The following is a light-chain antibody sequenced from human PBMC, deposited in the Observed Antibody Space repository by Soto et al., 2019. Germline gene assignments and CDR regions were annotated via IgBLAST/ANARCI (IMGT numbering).Light chain of an antibody. CDR2: TAS. CDR1: QSISNY. Sequence: DIQMTQSPSSLSASVGDRVTITCRASQSISNYLNWYQQKPGKAPKLLIYTASSSQSGVPARFSGSGSGTDFTLTISNLQPEDSATYYCQQSNSSPLTFGGGTKVEIK. J-gene: IGKJ4*01. CDR3: QQSNSSPLT. V-gene: IGKV1-39*01.